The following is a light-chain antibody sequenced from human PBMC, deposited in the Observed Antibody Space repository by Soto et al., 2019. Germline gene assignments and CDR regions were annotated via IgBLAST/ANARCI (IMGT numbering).Light chain of an antibody. J-gene: IGKJ4*01. Sequence: DIQLTQSPCFLSASVGDRVTITCRASQGLSSSLAWYQQRPGKAPQLLIYPASTLQSGVPARFSGSGSGTEFTLTISSLQSEDFATYCCQQLNAYPLTFGGGTKVDIK. CDR1: QGLSSS. CDR2: PAS. V-gene: IGKV1-9*01. CDR3: QQLNAYPLT.